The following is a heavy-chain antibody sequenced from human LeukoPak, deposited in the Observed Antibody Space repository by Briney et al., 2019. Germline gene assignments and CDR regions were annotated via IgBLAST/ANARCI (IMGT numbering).Heavy chain of an antibody. V-gene: IGHV3-74*01. J-gene: IGHJ5*02. D-gene: IGHD6-19*01. Sequence: GGSLRLSCAASGFTFSSYWMNWVRQAPGKGLVWVSRIASDGSSTTYADSVKGRFSISRDNAKNTLYLQMNSLRAEDTAVYYCAKEAGIAVAGFDPWGQGTLVTVSS. CDR1: GFTFSSYW. CDR3: AKEAGIAVAGFDP. CDR2: IASDGSST.